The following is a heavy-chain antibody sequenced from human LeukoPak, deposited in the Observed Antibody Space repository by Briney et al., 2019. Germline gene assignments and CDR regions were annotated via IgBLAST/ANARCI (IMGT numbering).Heavy chain of an antibody. Sequence: SETLSLTCTVSGYSISSGYYWGWIRQPPGKGLEWIGSIYHSGSTYYNPSLKSRVTISVDTSKNQFSLKLSSVTAADTAVYYCAREDIAVAGDDAFDIWGQGTMVTVSS. CDR1: GYSISSGYY. J-gene: IGHJ3*02. D-gene: IGHD6-19*01. CDR3: AREDIAVAGDDAFDI. CDR2: IYHSGST. V-gene: IGHV4-38-2*02.